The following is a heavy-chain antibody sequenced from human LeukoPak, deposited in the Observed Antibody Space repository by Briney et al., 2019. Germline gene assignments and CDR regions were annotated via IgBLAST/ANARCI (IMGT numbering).Heavy chain of an antibody. CDR3: AAVPWGVATITLIDY. J-gene: IGHJ4*02. CDR1: GFTFTSSA. CDR2: IVVGSGNT. D-gene: IGHD5-12*01. Sequence: SVKVSCKASGFTFTSSAMQWVRQARGQRLEWIGWIVVGSGNTNYAQKFQERVTITRDMSTSTAYMELSSLRSEDPAVYCCAAVPWGVATITLIDYWGQGTLVTVSS. V-gene: IGHV1-58*02.